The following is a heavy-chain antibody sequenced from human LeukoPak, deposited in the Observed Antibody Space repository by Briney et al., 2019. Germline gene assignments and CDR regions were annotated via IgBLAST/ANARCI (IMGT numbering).Heavy chain of an antibody. J-gene: IGHJ3*02. CDR3: ARSFTAAAGSKLGLYAFDI. V-gene: IGHV1-69*06. CDR2: IIPIFGTA. D-gene: IGHD6-13*01. CDR1: GGTFSSYA. Sequence: ASVKVSCKASGGTFSSYAISWVRQAPGQGLEWMGGIIPIFGTANYAQKFQGRVTITADKSTSTAYMELSSLRSEDTAVYYCARSFTAAAGSKLGLYAFDIWGQGTMVTVSS.